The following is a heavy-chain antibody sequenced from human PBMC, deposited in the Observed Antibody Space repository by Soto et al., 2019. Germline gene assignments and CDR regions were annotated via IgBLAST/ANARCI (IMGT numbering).Heavy chain of an antibody. CDR3: ARGGLVLRYFDWPFDY. D-gene: IGHD3-9*01. J-gene: IGHJ4*02. V-gene: IGHV4-34*01. CDR2: INHSGST. CDR1: GGSFSGYY. Sequence: SETLSLTCAVYGGSFSGYYWSWIRQPPGKGLEWIGEINHSGSTNYNPSLKSRVTISVDTSKNQFSLKLSSVTAADTAVYYCARGGLVLRYFDWPFDYWGQGTLVTVSS.